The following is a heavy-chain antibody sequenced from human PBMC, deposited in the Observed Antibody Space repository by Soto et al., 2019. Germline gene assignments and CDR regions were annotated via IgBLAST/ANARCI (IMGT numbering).Heavy chain of an antibody. J-gene: IGHJ4*02. D-gene: IGHD3-10*01. CDR1: GGSISSSSYY. V-gene: IGHV4-39*01. CDR2: IYYSGST. Sequence: QLQLQESGPGLVKPSETLSLTCTVSGGSISSSSYYWGWIRQPPGKGLEWIGSIYYSGSTYYNPSLKSRVTISVDTSKNQFSLKLSSVTAADTAVYYCARHRSITMVRGVITPDFDYWGQGTLVTVSS. CDR3: ARHRSITMVRGVITPDFDY.